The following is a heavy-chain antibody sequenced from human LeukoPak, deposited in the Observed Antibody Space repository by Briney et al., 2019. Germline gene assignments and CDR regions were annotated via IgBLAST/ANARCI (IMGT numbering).Heavy chain of an antibody. J-gene: IGHJ1*01. Sequence: ASVRVSCKASGGTFSSYAISWVRQAPGQGLEWMGGIIPIFGTANYAQKFQGRVTITADESTSTAYMELSSLRSEDTAVYYCARHYDFWSGYRNGYFQHWGQSTLVTVSS. CDR1: GGTFSSYA. CDR2: IIPIFGTA. CDR3: ARHYDFWSGYRNGYFQH. V-gene: IGHV1-69*13. D-gene: IGHD3-3*01.